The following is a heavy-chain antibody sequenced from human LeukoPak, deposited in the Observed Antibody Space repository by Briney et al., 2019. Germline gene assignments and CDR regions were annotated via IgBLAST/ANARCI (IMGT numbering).Heavy chain of an antibody. CDR3: AREGGPYRPLDY. J-gene: IGHJ4*02. CDR2: VHLSGRT. CDR1: GGSISSTNW. Sequence: SETLSLTCGVSGGSISSTNWWTWVRQPPGEGLEWIGEVHLSGRTNYNPSLESRVTMSVDMSENHISLKLTSVTAADTAVYYYAREGGPYRPLDYSGQGTLVTVSS. V-gene: IGHV4-4*02.